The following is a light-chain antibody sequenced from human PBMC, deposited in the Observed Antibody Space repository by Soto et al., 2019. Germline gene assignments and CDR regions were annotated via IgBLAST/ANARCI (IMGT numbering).Light chain of an antibody. CDR3: SSYTSSSTPLYV. Sequence: QSALTQPASVSGSPGQSITISCTGTSSDVGGYNYVSWYQQHPGKAPKLMIYDVSNRPSGVSNRFSGSKPGNTASLTISGLKVEDEADYYCSSYTSSSTPLYVFGTGTKLTVL. CDR2: DVS. CDR1: SSDVGGYNY. J-gene: IGLJ1*01. V-gene: IGLV2-14*01.